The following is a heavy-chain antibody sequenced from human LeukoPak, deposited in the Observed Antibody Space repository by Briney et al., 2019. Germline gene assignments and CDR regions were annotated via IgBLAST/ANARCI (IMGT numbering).Heavy chain of an antibody. D-gene: IGHD3-22*01. CDR1: VFTFRSYS. Sequence: GGSLRLSCAASVFTFRSYSMKGVRQAPGKGLEWVSSIRRSSSYIYYADSVKGRFTVSRDHAKNSLYLQMNSLRPEHTAVYYCARVPRAPYYYDSSGYSHHWFDPWGQGTLVRVSS. CDR3: ARVPRAPYYYDSSGYSHHWFDP. V-gene: IGHV3-21*01. J-gene: IGHJ5*02. CDR2: IRRSSSYI.